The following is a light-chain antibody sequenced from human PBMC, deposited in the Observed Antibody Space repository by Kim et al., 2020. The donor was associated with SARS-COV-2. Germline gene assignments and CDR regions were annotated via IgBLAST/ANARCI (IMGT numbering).Light chain of an antibody. J-gene: IGKJ1*01. CDR1: QDISKY. CDR3: QKCDSAPWT. CDR2: AAS. V-gene: IGKV1-27*01. Sequence: AAVGDRVTLTCRASQDISKYLAWFQLKPGKAPKLLIYAASALQPGVPSRFSGSGSGTDFTLTVTSLQPEDVATYYCQKCDSAPWTFGQGTKVEIK.